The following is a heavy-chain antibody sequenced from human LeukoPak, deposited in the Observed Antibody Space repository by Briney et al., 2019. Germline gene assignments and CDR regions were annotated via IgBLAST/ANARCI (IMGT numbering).Heavy chain of an antibody. CDR3: ARGLGYGSGSYYLGFDM. CDR1: GGSISTSSSY. CDR2: IYYSGST. Sequence: PSETLSLTCTVFGGSISTSSSYWGWIRQPPGKGLEWIGSIYYSGSTYYNRSLKSRVTISVDTSRNQFSLKLSSVSAADTAVYYCARGLGYGSGSYYLGFDMWGQGTMVTGSS. V-gene: IGHV4-39*01. J-gene: IGHJ3*02. D-gene: IGHD3-10*01.